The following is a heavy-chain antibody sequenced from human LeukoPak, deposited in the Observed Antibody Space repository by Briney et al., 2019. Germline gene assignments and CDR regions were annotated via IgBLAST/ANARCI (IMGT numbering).Heavy chain of an antibody. D-gene: IGHD1/OR15-1a*01. CDR3: ARDRGYLNSFDP. Sequence: GGSLRLSCAASGFSFSSSTMHWFRQAPGKGLDWVAVISYDGDIKYYADSVKGRFIISRDNSENTLHLQMNTLRAEDTAVYYCARDRGYLNSFDPWGQGTLVTVSS. V-gene: IGHV3-30*04. CDR1: GFSFSSST. J-gene: IGHJ5*02. CDR2: ISYDGDIK.